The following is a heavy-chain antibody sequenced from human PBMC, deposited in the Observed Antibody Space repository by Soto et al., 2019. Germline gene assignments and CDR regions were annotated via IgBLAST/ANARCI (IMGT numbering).Heavy chain of an antibody. V-gene: IGHV4-31*03. CDR1: GGSISSGGYY. J-gene: IGHJ6*03. CDR2: IYYSGST. CDR3: ASYCSGGSCYGSDYMDV. D-gene: IGHD2-15*01. Sequence: SETLSLTCTVSGGSISSGGYYWSWIRQHPGKGLEWIGYIYYSGSTYYNPSLKSRVTISVDTSKNQFSLKLSSVTAADTAVYYCASYCSGGSCYGSDYMDVWGKGTTVTVSS.